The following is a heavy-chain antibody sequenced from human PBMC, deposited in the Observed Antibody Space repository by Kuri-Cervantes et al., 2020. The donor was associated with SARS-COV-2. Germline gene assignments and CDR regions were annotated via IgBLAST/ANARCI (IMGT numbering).Heavy chain of an antibody. CDR3: ARTYYDSSGYPSPFDY. Sequence: ASVKVSCKASGYTFTTYSMNWVRQAPGQGLEWMGCMNTNTGHPTYAQGFTGRFVFSLDTSVTTAFLQISSLKAEDTAVYYCARTYYDSSGYPSPFDYWGQGTLVTVSS. CDR1: GYTFTTYS. CDR2: MNTNTGHP. V-gene: IGHV7-4-1*02. J-gene: IGHJ4*02. D-gene: IGHD3-22*01.